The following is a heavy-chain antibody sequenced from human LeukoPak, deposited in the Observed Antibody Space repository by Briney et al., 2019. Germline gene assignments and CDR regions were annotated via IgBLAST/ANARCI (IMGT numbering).Heavy chain of an antibody. V-gene: IGHV4-59*12. CDR2: IYYSGST. CDR3: AREGYDSSGYVDY. Sequence: NPSETLSLTCTVSGGSISSYYWNWIRQPPGKGLEWIGYIYYSGSTNYNPSLKSRVTISVDTSKNQFSLKLSSVTAADTAVYYCAREGYDSSGYVDYWGQGTLVTVSS. CDR1: GGSISSYY. J-gene: IGHJ4*02. D-gene: IGHD3-22*01.